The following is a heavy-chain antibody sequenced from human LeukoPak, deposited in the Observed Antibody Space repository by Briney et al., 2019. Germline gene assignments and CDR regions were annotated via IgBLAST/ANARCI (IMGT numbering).Heavy chain of an antibody. Sequence: GGSLRLSCSASGFIFYSYAMHWVRQAPGRGLEYVAAITSSGSSTFHANSVKGRFTISRDNSKNTLYLQMGSLRPEDMAVYFCTRGPGYDYVWGTYHADYWGQGTLVTVSS. CDR2: ITSSGSST. CDR3: TRGPGYDYVWGTYHADY. V-gene: IGHV3-64*01. D-gene: IGHD3-16*02. J-gene: IGHJ4*02. CDR1: GFIFYSYA.